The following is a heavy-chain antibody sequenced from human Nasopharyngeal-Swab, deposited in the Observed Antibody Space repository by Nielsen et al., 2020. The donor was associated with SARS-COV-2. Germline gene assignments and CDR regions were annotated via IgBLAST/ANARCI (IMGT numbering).Heavy chain of an antibody. Sequence: EALKISCTVSGDSMFTNSWIWIRQPPGKGLEWIGYIYYNGRTNYTPSLKSRVTVSLDTSRNQFSLKLDSVTAADTATYYCARQNVLKHLEWTSTFYSYRIDVWGKGTTVTVSS. V-gene: IGHV4-59*08. CDR2: IYYNGRT. CDR3: ARQNVLKHLEWTSTFYSYRIDV. CDR1: GDSMFTNS. J-gene: IGHJ6*03. D-gene: IGHD3-3*01.